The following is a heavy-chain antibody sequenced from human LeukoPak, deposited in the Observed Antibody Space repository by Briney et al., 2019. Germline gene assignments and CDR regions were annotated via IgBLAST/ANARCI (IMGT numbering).Heavy chain of an antibody. CDR3: VADGRDGYNIYFHH. J-gene: IGHJ1*01. D-gene: IGHD5-24*01. Sequence: PGGSLRLSCAASGFTFSNYVMHWVRQVPGKGLEWVAVISYDGSNKYHADSVKGQFTISRDNSKNTLYLQMNSLRAEDTAVYYCVADGRDGYNIYFHHWGQGTLVTVSS. CDR1: GFTFSNYV. V-gene: IGHV3-30*04. CDR2: ISYDGSNK.